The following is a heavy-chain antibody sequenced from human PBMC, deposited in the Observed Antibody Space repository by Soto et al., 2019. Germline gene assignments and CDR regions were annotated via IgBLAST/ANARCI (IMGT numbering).Heavy chain of an antibody. CDR1: VFTFSSYA. J-gene: IGHJ5*02. Sequence: VGSLRLSCASSVFTFSSYAMSWVRHSPGKGLEWVSAISGSGGSTYYADSVKGRFTISSDNSKNTLYLQMNSLRAEDTAVYYCANVRYSGSGSRHNWFDPCGQGNLLPXPS. D-gene: IGHD3-10*01. V-gene: IGHV3-23*01. CDR3: ANVRYSGSGSRHNWFDP. CDR2: ISGSGGST.